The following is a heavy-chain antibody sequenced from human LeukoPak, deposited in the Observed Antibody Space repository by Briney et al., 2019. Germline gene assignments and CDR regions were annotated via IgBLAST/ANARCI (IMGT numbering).Heavy chain of an antibody. Sequence: GGSLRLSCAASGFTFSDYYMSWIRQAPGKGLEWVSYISSSGSTIYYADSVKGRFTISRDNAKNSLYLQMNSLRAEDTAVYHCARAASWDSSGYCPGYWGQGTLVTVSS. J-gene: IGHJ4*02. D-gene: IGHD3-22*01. CDR3: ARAASWDSSGYCPGY. V-gene: IGHV3-11*01. CDR2: ISSSGSTI. CDR1: GFTFSDYY.